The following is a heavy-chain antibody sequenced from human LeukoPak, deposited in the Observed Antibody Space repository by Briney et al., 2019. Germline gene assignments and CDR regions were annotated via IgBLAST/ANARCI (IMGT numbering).Heavy chain of an antibody. Sequence: GGSLRLSCAASGFTFSSYWMSWVRQAPGKGLEWVANIKQDGSEKYYVDSVKGRCTISRDNAKTSLYLQMNSLRAEDTAVYYCARDRWRYSYGLDYWGQGTLVTVSS. V-gene: IGHV3-7*01. CDR3: ARDRWRYSYGLDY. CDR1: GFTFSSYW. J-gene: IGHJ4*02. D-gene: IGHD5-18*01. CDR2: IKQDGSEK.